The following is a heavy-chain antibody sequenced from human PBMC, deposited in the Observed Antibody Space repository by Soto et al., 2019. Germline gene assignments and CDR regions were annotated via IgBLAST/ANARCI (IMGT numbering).Heavy chain of an antibody. D-gene: IGHD3-16*01. Sequence: QVQLVQSGAEVKKPGASVKLSCQASEYTFTDYFIHWVRQAPGQGLEWMGLINLGGTTTTYAQKLQGXLXXXRXXSTRTAYMELSSLRSEDTAVYYCIGEEWGMRDFDDWGQGTLVSVSS. CDR3: IGEEWGMRDFDD. J-gene: IGHJ4*02. CDR1: EYTFTDYF. CDR2: INLGGTTT. V-gene: IGHV1-46*03.